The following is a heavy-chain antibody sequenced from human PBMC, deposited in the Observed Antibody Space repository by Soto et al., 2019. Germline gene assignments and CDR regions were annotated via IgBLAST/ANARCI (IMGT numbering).Heavy chain of an antibody. D-gene: IGHD3-22*01. V-gene: IGHV4-61*01. CDR2: IYYSGST. CDR1: GGSVSSGSYY. J-gene: IGHJ3*02. Sequence: SETLSLTCTVSGGSVSSGSYYWSWIRQPPGKGLEWIGYIYYSGSTNYNPSLKSRVTISVDTSQNQFSLKLSSVTAADTAVYYCARDPFDSSAYDAFDIWGQGTMVTVSS. CDR3: ARDPFDSSAYDAFDI.